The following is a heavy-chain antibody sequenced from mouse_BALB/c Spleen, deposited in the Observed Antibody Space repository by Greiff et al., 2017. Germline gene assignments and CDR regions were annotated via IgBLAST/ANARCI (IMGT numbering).Heavy chain of an antibody. Sequence: VQLQESGPGLVAPSQCLSITCTVSGFSLTSYGVHWVRQPPGKGLEWLGVIWAGGSTNYNSALMSRLSISKDNSKSQVFLKMNSLQTDDTAMYYCARDRVQEGYFDVWGAGTTVTVSS. V-gene: IGHV2-9*02. J-gene: IGHJ1*01. CDR2: IWAGGST. CDR1: GFSLTSYG. D-gene: IGHD3-1*01. CDR3: ARDRVQEGYFDV.